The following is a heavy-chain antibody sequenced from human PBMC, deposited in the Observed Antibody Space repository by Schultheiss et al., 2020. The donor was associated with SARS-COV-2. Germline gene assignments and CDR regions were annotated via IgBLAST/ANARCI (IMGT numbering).Heavy chain of an antibody. CDR2: IYTSGST. Sequence: SQTLSLTCAVYGGSFSGYYWSWIRQPAGKGLEWIGRIYTSGSTNYNPSLKSRVTMSVDTSKNQFSLKLSSVTAADTAVYYCARGDYSSSAPFYWGQGTLVTVSS. D-gene: IGHD6-6*01. V-gene: IGHV4-59*10. J-gene: IGHJ4*02. CDR1: GGSFSGYY. CDR3: ARGDYSSSAPFY.